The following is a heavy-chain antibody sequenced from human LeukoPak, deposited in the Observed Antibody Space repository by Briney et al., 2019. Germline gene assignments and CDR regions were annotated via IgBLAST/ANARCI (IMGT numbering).Heavy chain of an antibody. V-gene: IGHV3-48*04. J-gene: IGHJ4*02. CDR3: ARVMGRYCSSTSCYVDY. D-gene: IGHD2-2*01. CDR2: ISSSGSTI. Sequence: PGGSLRLSCAASGFTFSSYGMHWVRQAPGKGLEWVSYISSSGSTIYYADSVKGRFTISRDNAKNSLYLQMNSLRAEDTAVYYCARVMGRYCSSTSCYVDYWGQGALVTVSS. CDR1: GFTFSSYG.